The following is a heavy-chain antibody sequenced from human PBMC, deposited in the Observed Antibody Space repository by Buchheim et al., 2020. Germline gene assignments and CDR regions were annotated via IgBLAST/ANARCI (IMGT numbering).Heavy chain of an antibody. CDR1: GFSFRSFA. V-gene: IGHV3-23*04. D-gene: IGHD3-9*01. J-gene: IGHJ4*02. CDR3: ASFYDILPGYYYPFDY. CDR2: ISVSGRSP. Sequence: EVQMVESGGGLIQPGGSLRLSCAASGFSFRSFAMSWVRQAPGKGLEWVSSISVSGRSPYYADSVKGRFTISRDNSKNTLYLPMVSLRVEDTAVYYCASFYDILPGYYYPFDYWGQGTL.